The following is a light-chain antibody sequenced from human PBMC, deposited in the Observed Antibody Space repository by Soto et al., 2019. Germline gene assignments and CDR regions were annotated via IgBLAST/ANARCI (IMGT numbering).Light chain of an antibody. CDR3: QQSSSTPPFT. CDR2: AAS. Sequence: DIQMTQSPSSLSASVGDRVTITCRASQSISIYLNWYQQKPGKAPKLLIYAASSLQSGVPSRFSADGSGTDFTLTNSSLQPEHFATYYCQQSSSTPPFTFGPGTKVDIK. V-gene: IGKV1-39*01. J-gene: IGKJ3*01. CDR1: QSISIY.